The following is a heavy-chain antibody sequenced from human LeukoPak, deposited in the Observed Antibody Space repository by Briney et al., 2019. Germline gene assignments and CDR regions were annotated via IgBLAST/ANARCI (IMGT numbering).Heavy chain of an antibody. Sequence: GGYLRLSCAASGFTFDDYAMHWVRQAPGKGLEWVSGISWNSGSIGYADSVKGRFTISRDNAKNSLYLQMNSLRAEDTALYYCAKDIHSSSWSLFYYYGMDVWGQGTTVTVSS. CDR1: GFTFDDYA. J-gene: IGHJ6*02. V-gene: IGHV3-9*01. D-gene: IGHD6-13*01. CDR2: ISWNSGSI. CDR3: AKDIHSSSWSLFYYYGMDV.